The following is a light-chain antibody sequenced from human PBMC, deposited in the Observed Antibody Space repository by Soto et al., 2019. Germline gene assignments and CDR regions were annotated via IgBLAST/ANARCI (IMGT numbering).Light chain of an antibody. Sequence: DIAMAQTPPSVSASVGDRVTISCRASQGISIWLAWYQQKPGKPPKLLVYAASNLQRGGPSRFSGSGSGTEFTLPIISLQADDFVAYYCQRYDSYSEAFGQGTKVDIK. CDR2: AAS. CDR3: QRYDSYSEA. J-gene: IGKJ1*01. V-gene: IGKV1D-16*01. CDR1: QGISIW.